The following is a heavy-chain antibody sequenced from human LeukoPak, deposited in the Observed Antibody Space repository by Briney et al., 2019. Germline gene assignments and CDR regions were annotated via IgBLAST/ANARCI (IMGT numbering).Heavy chain of an antibody. V-gene: IGHV1-2*02. CDR2: INPNSGGT. CDR3: ARRTTTGTVSP. Sequence: ASVKVCCKASGYTFTGYYMHWVRQAPGQGVEWMGWINPNSGGTNYAQKFQGRVTMTRDTSISTAYMELSRLRSDDTAVYYCARRTTTGTVSPWGQGTLVTVSS. J-gene: IGHJ5*02. D-gene: IGHD1-1*01. CDR1: GYTFTGYY.